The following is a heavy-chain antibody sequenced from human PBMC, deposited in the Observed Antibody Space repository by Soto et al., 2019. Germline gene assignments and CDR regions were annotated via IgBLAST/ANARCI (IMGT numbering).Heavy chain of an antibody. CDR2: IYYSGST. J-gene: IGHJ4*02. D-gene: IGHD2-2*01. CDR1: GGSISSYY. V-gene: IGHV4-59*01. Sequence: SETLSLTCTVSGGSISSYYWSWIRQPPGKGLEWIGYIYYSGSTDYDPSLKSRVTISVDTSKNQFSLKLSSVTAADTAVYYCAREYAFSSDYWGQGTVVTVSS. CDR3: AREYAFSSDY.